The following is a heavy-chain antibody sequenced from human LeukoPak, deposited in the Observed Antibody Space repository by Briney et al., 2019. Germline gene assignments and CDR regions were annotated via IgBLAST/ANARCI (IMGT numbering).Heavy chain of an antibody. J-gene: IGHJ4*02. V-gene: IGHV3-30*04. D-gene: IGHD6-13*01. CDR2: ISDDGGRK. CDR3: ARDRSAAGTCDY. CDR1: GFTFSGYP. Sequence: GRSLRLSCVASGFTFSGYPMHWVRQTPGKGLDWVAIISDDGGRKFYADSVEGRFTISRDNSKNTLFLQMNSLRAEDTAVYYCARDRSAAGTCDYWGQGTLVTVSS.